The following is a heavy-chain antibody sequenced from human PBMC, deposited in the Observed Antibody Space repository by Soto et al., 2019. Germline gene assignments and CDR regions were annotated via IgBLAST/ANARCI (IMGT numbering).Heavy chain of an antibody. D-gene: IGHD1-7*01. J-gene: IGHJ5*02. CDR3: ARDGLELPNWFDP. CDR2: ISAYNGNT. CDR1: GYTFASYA. V-gene: IGHV1-18*01. Sequence: ASVKVSCKASGYTFASYAFSWVRQAPGQGLEWMGWISAYNGNTNYAQKLQGRVTMTTDTSTSTAYMELRSLRSDDTAVYYCARDGLELPNWFDPWGQGTLVTVSS.